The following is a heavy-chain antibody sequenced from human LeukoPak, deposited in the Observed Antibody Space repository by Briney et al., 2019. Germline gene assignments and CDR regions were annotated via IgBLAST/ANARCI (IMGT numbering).Heavy chain of an antibody. J-gene: IGHJ4*02. CDR2: LYASGST. Sequence: PSETLSLTCTVSGGSISSYSWSWIRQPAGKGLEWIGRLYASGSTNYNPSLKSRVTMSVDTSKNQFSLKLSSVTAADAAVYYCVDFDFDYWGQGTLVTVSS. CDR1: GGSISSYS. V-gene: IGHV4-4*07. CDR3: VDFDFDY.